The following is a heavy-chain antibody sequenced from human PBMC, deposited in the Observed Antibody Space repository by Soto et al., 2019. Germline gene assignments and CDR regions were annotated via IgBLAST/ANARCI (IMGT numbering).Heavy chain of an antibody. Sequence: NPSETLSLTCTVSGGSISSSSYYWGWIRQPPGKGLEWIGSISYIGKTYYNPSLKSRATISVDTSKNQISLKLSSVAAADAAVYFCASPYYDFSGDNTLDLWGQGAMVTVSS. CDR3: ASPYYDFSGDNTLDL. CDR2: ISYIGKT. D-gene: IGHD3-3*01. CDR1: GGSISSSSYY. V-gene: IGHV4-39*01. J-gene: IGHJ3*01.